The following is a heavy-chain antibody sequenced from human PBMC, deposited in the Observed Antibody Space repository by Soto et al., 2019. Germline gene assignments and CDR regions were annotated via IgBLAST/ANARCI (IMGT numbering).Heavy chain of an antibody. D-gene: IGHD1-26*01. Sequence: SETLSLTCTVSGGSISTYYWSWIRQPPGKGLEWIGYIYYSGSTSYNPSLKSRVTISVDTSENQFSLRLTSVTAADTAVYYCVTVNLVGAAYYFDYWGPGTLVTVSS. CDR1: GGSISTYY. CDR2: IYYSGST. V-gene: IGHV4-59*08. J-gene: IGHJ4*02. CDR3: VTVNLVGAAYYFDY.